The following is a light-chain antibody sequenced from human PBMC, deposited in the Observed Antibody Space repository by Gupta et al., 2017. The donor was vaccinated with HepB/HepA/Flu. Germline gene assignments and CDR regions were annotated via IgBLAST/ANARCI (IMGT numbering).Light chain of an antibody. CDR3: QQRKSYHRGGFT. CDR2: DAS. Sequence: DIQLTQSPSFLSASVGDRVTITCRASQGISSYLAWYQQKPGKAPKPLIYDASTLQSGVPSRFSGSGYGKDGTITISSLQPEECENYYCQQRKSYHRGGFTFGHGTXVDIK. J-gene: IGKJ3*01. CDR1: QGISSY. V-gene: IGKV1-9*01.